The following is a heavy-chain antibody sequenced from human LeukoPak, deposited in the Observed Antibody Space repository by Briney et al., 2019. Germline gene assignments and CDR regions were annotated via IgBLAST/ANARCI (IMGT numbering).Heavy chain of an antibody. Sequence: PGGSLRLSCAASGFTFSNAWMSWVRQAPGKGLEWIGEINHSGSTNYNPSLKSRVTISVDTSKNQFSLKLSSVTAADTAVYYCARLGPRGSRHMDVWGKGTTVTISS. D-gene: IGHD1-26*01. CDR2: INHSGST. V-gene: IGHV4-34*01. J-gene: IGHJ6*03. CDR3: ARLGPRGSRHMDV. CDR1: GFTFSNAW.